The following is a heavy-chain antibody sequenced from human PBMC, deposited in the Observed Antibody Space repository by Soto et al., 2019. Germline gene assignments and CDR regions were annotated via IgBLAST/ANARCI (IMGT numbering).Heavy chain of an antibody. Sequence: GGSLRLSCAASGFTFSSYGMHWVRQAPGKGLEWVAVISYDGSNKYYADSVKGRFTISRDNSKNTLYLQMNSLRAEDTAVYYCAKAAVYCSGGSCYYGQLGYYGMDVWGQGTTVTVSS. CDR2: ISYDGSNK. V-gene: IGHV3-30*18. J-gene: IGHJ6*02. CDR1: GFTFSSYG. D-gene: IGHD2-15*01. CDR3: AKAAVYCSGGSCYYGQLGYYGMDV.